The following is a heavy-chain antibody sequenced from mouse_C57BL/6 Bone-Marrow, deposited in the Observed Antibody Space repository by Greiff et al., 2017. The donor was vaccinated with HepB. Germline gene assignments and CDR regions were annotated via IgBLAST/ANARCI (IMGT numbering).Heavy chain of an antibody. CDR3: AREDYGSRGNY. Sequence: EVKLVESEGGLVQPGSSMKLSCTASGFTFSDYYMAWVRQVPEKGLEWVANINYDGSSTYYLDSLKSRFIISRDNAKNILYLQMSSLKSEDTATYYCAREDYGSRGNYWGQGTTLTVSS. J-gene: IGHJ2*01. CDR2: INYDGSST. CDR1: GFTFSDYY. D-gene: IGHD1-1*01. V-gene: IGHV5-16*01.